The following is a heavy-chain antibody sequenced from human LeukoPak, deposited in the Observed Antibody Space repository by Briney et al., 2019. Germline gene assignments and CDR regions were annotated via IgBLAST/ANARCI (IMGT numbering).Heavy chain of an antibody. CDR1: GYTLTSYG. D-gene: IGHD1-14*01. Sequence: ASVKVSCKASGYTLTSYGISWVRQAPGQGLEWMGWISAYNGNTNYAQNLQGRVTMTTDTSTNTAYMELRSLRSDDTAVYYCARTKNLYPGWFDPWGQGTLVTVSS. CDR2: ISAYNGNT. CDR3: ARTKNLYPGWFDP. J-gene: IGHJ5*02. V-gene: IGHV1-18*01.